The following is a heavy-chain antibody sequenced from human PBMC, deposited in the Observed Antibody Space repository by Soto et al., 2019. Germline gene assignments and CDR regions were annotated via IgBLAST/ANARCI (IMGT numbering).Heavy chain of an antibody. Sequence: EVQLLESGGDFKQPGGSLRLSCEGSGFNFSNYALNWVRQAPGKRLEWVSVISGNSGTTYYAASVKGRFTISRDNSKKTRYLPMNSLRADDTSLNYCAKGRAISDFGVITPIDAWGQGTLVTVSS. J-gene: IGHJ5*02. V-gene: IGHV3-23*01. CDR3: AKGRAISDFGVITPIDA. D-gene: IGHD3-3*01. CDR2: ISGNSGTT. CDR1: GFNFSNYA.